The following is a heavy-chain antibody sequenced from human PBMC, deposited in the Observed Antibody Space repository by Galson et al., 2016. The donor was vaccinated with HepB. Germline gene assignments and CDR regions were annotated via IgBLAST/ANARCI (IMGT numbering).Heavy chain of an antibody. CDR3: ARQVGPGVDP. V-gene: IGHV5-51*01. Sequence: QSGAEVKMPGESLRISCKGSGYSFTNYWIAWVRQMPGKGLEWMGIIYPGDSDPRYSPSFQGQVTLSADKSIRTAYLQWSSLKASDTAMYYCARQVGPGVDPWGQGTLVTVSS. CDR1: GYSFTNYW. D-gene: IGHD1-26*01. J-gene: IGHJ5*02. CDR2: IYPGDSDP.